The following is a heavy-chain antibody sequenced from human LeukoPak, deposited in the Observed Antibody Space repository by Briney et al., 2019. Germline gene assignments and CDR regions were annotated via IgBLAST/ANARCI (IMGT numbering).Heavy chain of an antibody. V-gene: IGHV1-3*01. Sequence: ASVKVSCKASGYTFTSYAIQWVRQAPGQRLEWMGWINAGNGNTKYSQNLQGRVTITADESTSTAYMELSSPRSEDTAVYYCARDPTPYAPPHGWFDPWGQGTLVTVSS. D-gene: IGHD4-17*01. CDR2: INAGNGNT. CDR1: GYTFTSYA. J-gene: IGHJ5*02. CDR3: ARDPTPYAPPHGWFDP.